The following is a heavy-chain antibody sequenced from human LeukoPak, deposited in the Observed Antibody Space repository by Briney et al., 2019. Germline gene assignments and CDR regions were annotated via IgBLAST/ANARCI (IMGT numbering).Heavy chain of an antibody. CDR3: ARPKGGLGYNWLDP. V-gene: IGHV4-38-2*02. J-gene: IGHJ5*02. D-gene: IGHD3-16*01. CDR1: GYSISSGYY. Sequence: SETLSLTCTVSGYSISSGYYWGWIRQPPGKGLEWIGSIYHSGSTYYNPSLKSRVTISVDTSKNQFSLKLSSVTAADTAVYYCARPKGGLGYNWLDPWGQGTLVTVSS. CDR2: IYHSGST.